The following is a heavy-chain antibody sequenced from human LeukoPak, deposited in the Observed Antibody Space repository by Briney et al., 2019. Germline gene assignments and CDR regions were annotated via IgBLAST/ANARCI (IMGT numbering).Heavy chain of an antibody. CDR2: INPSGGST. Sequence: ASVKVSCKASGYTFTSYYMHWVRQAPGQGLEWMGIINPSGGSTSYAQKFQGRVTMTRDTSTSTVYMELSSLRSEDTAVYYCARALPLIDFYESSASISPRPAYDYWGQGTLVTVSS. D-gene: IGHD3-22*01. J-gene: IGHJ4*02. V-gene: IGHV1-46*01. CDR3: ARALPLIDFYESSASISPRPAYDY. CDR1: GYTFTSYY.